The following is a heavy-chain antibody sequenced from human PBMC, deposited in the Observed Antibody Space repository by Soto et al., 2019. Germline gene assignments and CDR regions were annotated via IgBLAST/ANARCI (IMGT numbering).Heavy chain of an antibody. CDR2: FDDGGGA. V-gene: IGHV4-39*01. D-gene: IGHD6-19*01. CDR1: GGSVSSNVYY. CDR3: ARHHHHGWGDF. J-gene: IGHJ4*02. Sequence: SETLSLTCSVSGGSVSSNVYYGTWIRQPPGKGLEWIGSFDDGGGAHYTPSLRSRATISVDTSKNQFSLTLTSVTAADTAVYYCARHHHHGWGDFWGQGTLVTVSS.